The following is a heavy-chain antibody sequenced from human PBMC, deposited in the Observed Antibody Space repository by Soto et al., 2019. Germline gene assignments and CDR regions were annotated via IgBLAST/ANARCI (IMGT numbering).Heavy chain of an antibody. J-gene: IGHJ4*02. CDR1: GVTFSSYG. CDR3: AKQNRPTAGYWPPKY. V-gene: IGHV3-30*18. D-gene: IGHD3-22*01. CDR2: ISYDGSNK. Sequence: GGSLRLSCAASGVTFSSYGMHWGRQAPGKGLGWVAVISYDGSNKYYADSVKGRFTISRDNSNNTLYLQMNSLRFEHPAVYYPAKQNRPTAGYWPPKYWCPGTLVTVSS.